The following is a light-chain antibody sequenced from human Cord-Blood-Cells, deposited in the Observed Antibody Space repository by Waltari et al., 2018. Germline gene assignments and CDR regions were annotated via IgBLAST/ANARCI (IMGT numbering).Light chain of an antibody. CDR1: SSDVGGYNY. Sequence: QSALTQPPSASGSPGQSVTISCTGTSSDVGGYNYVSWYQQHPGQAPKLTIYEVSKRPSGGPDRFSDSTSGNTASLTVSVLQAEDEADYYCSSYAGSNNLVFGGGTKLTVL. J-gene: IGLJ3*02. V-gene: IGLV2-8*01. CDR3: SSYAGSNNLV. CDR2: EVS.